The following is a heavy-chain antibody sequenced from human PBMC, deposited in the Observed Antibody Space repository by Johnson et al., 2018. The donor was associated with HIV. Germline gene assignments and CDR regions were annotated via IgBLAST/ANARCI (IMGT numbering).Heavy chain of an antibody. CDR3: ARDRGYWDAFDI. J-gene: IGHJ3*02. CDR2: ISSSGTTV. Sequence: QVQLVESGGGVVQPGGSLRLSCAASGFTFDDYGMSWVRQAPGKGLEWVSYISSSGTTVYSTDSVKGRFSISRDNAKHSLYLQMNSRRAEDTAVYYCARDRGYWDAFDIWGQGTMVTVSS. V-gene: IGHV3-11*04. D-gene: IGHD3-22*01. CDR1: GFTFDDYG.